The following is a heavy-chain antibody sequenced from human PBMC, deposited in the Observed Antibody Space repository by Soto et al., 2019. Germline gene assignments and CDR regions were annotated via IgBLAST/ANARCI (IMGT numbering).Heavy chain of an antibody. D-gene: IGHD6-19*01. J-gene: IGHJ4*02. V-gene: IGHV1-18*01. CDR1: GYTFTSYG. CDR3: ARGLGSGWPNQTRRPYYFDY. CDR2: ISAYNGNT. Sequence: ASVKVSCKASGYTFTSYGISWVRQAPGQGLEWMGWISAYNGNTNYAQKLQGRVTMTTDTSTSTAYMELRSLRSDDTAVYYCARGLGSGWPNQTRRPYYFDYWGQGTLVTVSS.